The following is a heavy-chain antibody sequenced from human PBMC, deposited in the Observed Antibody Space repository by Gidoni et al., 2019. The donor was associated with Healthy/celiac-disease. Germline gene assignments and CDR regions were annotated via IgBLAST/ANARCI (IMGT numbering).Heavy chain of an antibody. CDR2: ISAYNGNT. CDR1: GYTFTSYG. D-gene: IGHD4-17*01. J-gene: IGHJ4*02. Sequence: QVQLVQSGAEVKKPGASVKVSCNASGYTFTSYGISWVRQAPGPGLEWMGWISAYNGNTNDAQKLQGRVTMTTDTSTSTAYMEMRSLRSDDTAVDYCARDKGFYGDLAVPADYWGQGTLVTVSS. V-gene: IGHV1-18*01. CDR3: ARDKGFYGDLAVPADY.